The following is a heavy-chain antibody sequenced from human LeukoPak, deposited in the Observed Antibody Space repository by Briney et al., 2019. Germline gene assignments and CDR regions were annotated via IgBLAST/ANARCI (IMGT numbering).Heavy chain of an antibody. D-gene: IGHD6-13*01. J-gene: IGHJ3*02. Sequence: GGSLRLSCAASGFTFSSYGMHWVRQAPGKGLEWVAFIRYDGSNKYYADSVKGRFTISRDNSKNTLYLQMKSLRAEDTAVYYCAKEGSIAAAGTPDAFDIWGQGTMVTVSS. CDR1: GFTFSSYG. V-gene: IGHV3-30*02. CDR3: AKEGSIAAAGTPDAFDI. CDR2: IRYDGSNK.